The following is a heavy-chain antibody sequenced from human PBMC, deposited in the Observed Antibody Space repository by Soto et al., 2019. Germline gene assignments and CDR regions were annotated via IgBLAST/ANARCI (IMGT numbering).Heavy chain of an antibody. CDR1: GGTFSSYA. Sequence: QVQLVQSGAEVKKPGSSVKVSCKAAGGTFSSYAISWVRQAPGQGLEWMGGSIPIFGTANYAQKFQGRVTITADESTSTAYRELSSLRFEDTAVYYCARAPRGYSYGTPGIYWGQGTLVTVSS. J-gene: IGHJ4*02. CDR3: ARAPRGYSYGTPGIY. CDR2: SIPIFGTA. D-gene: IGHD5-18*01. V-gene: IGHV1-69*01.